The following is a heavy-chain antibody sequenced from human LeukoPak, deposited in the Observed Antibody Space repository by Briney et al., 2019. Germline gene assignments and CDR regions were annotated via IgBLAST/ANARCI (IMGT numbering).Heavy chain of an antibody. CDR1: GGSISSYY. Sequence: SETLSLTCTVSGGSISSYYWSWIRQPAGKGLEWIGRIYTSGSTNYNPSLKSRVTMSVDTSKNQFSLKLSSVTAADTAVYYCARGSERDYYDSGGYYYYYMDVWGKGTTVTISS. D-gene: IGHD3-22*01. CDR2: IYTSGST. CDR3: ARGSERDYYDSGGYYYYYMDV. V-gene: IGHV4-4*07. J-gene: IGHJ6*03.